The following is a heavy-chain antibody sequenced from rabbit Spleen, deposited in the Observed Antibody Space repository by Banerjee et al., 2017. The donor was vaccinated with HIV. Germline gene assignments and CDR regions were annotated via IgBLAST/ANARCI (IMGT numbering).Heavy chain of an antibody. CDR2: IYAGSSDT. CDR1: GFSFSSSYY. D-gene: IGHD4-2*01. J-gene: IGHJ4*01. Sequence: QEQLVESGGGLVKPEGTLKLSCTASGFSFSSSYYMCWVRQAPGKGLKLIACIYAGSSDTYYATWAKGRFTISKTSSTTVTLQMTSLTAADTATYFCARWDGVSAWNSFNLWGPGTLVTVS. V-gene: IGHV1S45*01. CDR3: ARWDGVSAWNSFNL.